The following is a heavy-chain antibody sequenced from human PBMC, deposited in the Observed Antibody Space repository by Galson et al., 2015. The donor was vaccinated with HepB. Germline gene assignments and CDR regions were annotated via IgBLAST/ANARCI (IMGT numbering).Heavy chain of an antibody. CDR2: INSAGSST. D-gene: IGHD5-12*01. CDR1: GFTFSSHW. V-gene: IGHV3-74*01. CDR3: ARDRSARHSGYDWGYDYYYGMNV. J-gene: IGHJ6*02. Sequence: SLRLSCAASGFTFSSHWMHWVRQAPGKGLVWVSRINSAGSSTNYADSVKGRFTISRDNAKNTLYLQMNSLRAEDTAVYYCARDRSARHSGYDWGYDYYYGMNVWGQGTTVTVSS.